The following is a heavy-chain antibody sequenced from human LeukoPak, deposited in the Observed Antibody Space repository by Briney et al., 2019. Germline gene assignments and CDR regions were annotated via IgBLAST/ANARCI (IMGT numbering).Heavy chain of an antibody. CDR3: ARDRDYVWGTLA. J-gene: IGHJ5*02. CDR2: IKQDGSEK. D-gene: IGHD3-16*01. CDR1: AFTFSSHW. V-gene: IGHV3-7*01. Sequence: GGSLRLSCAASAFTFSSHWMTWVRQAPGKGLEWVANIKQDGSEKYYRDSVKGRFTISRDNPKNTLYLQMNSLRGDDTAVYYCARDRDYVWGTLAWGQGTLVTVSS.